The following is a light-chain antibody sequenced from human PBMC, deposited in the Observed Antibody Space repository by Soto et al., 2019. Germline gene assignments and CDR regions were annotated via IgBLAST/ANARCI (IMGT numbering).Light chain of an antibody. J-gene: IGKJ4*01. CDR3: QRYGTSPPLT. V-gene: IGKV3-20*01. CDR1: QSVSSDY. Sequence: EIVLTQSPGTLSLPPGERATLSCRASQSVSSDYLAWYQQKPGQPPRLLIYGASTRATGIPDRFSGSGSATDFTLTISRLEPEDFAVYYCQRYGTSPPLTFGGGTKVDIK. CDR2: GAS.